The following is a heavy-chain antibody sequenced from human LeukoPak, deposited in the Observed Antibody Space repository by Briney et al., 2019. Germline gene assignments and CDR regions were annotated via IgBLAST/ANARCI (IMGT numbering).Heavy chain of an antibody. CDR1: GYTLTELS. J-gene: IGHJ5*02. CDR2: FDPEDSET. V-gene: IGHV1-24*01. Sequence: ASVKVSCKVSGYTLTELSMHWVRQAPGKGLEWMGGFDPEDSETIYAQKLQGRVAITADESTSTAYMELSSLRSEDTAVYYCAREQPPRITGTHPSRFDPWGQGTLVTVSS. D-gene: IGHD1-20*01. CDR3: AREQPPRITGTHPSRFDP.